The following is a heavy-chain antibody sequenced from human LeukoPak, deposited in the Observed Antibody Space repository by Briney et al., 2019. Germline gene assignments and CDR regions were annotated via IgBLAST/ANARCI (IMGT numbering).Heavy chain of an antibody. D-gene: IGHD6-19*01. CDR1: GFTFSSYA. CDR3: ARGIAVAGPGANWFDP. J-gene: IGHJ5*02. Sequence: GGSLRLSCAASGFTFSSYAMHWVRQAPGKGLEWMAVISYDGSNKYYADSVKGRFTISRDNSKNTLYLQMNSLRAEDTAVYYCARGIAVAGPGANWFDPWGQGTLVTVSS. V-gene: IGHV3-30*01. CDR2: ISYDGSNK.